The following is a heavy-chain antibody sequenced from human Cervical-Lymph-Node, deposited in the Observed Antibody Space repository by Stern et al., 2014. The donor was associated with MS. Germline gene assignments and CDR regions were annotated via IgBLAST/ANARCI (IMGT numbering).Heavy chain of an antibody. CDR3: ARGNWNYEGMGY. CDR1: GFTFSNSG. Sequence: VQLVQSGGGVVQPGRSLRLSCAASGFTFSNSGMHWVRQAPGKGLEWLAVIWYDGNKKNYADSVKGRFTISRDNSKNTLFLQMSSLTAEDTALYYCARGNWNYEGMGYWGQGTLVTVSS. J-gene: IGHJ4*02. CDR2: IWYDGNKK. D-gene: IGHD1-7*01. V-gene: IGHV3-33*01.